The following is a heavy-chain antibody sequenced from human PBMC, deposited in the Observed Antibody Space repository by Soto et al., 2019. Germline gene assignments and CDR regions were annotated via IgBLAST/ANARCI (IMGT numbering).Heavy chain of an antibody. CDR1: GGTFSSWT. V-gene: IGHV1-69*02. CDR2: IIPLLDRP. CDR3: AKAPGTSLLWFDS. J-gene: IGHJ5*01. Sequence: QVQLVQSGAEVKPPGSSVRVSCKASGGTFSSWTVSWVRQAPGQGLEWLGRIIPLLDRPNYAQKFQGRLTITADRSTATAYIDLHSLGSDDTAVYFCAKAPGTSLLWFDSWGQGTLVAVSS.